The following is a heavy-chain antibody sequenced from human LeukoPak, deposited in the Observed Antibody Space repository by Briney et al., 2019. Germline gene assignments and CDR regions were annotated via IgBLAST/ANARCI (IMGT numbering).Heavy chain of an antibody. J-gene: IGHJ6*03. Sequence: SETLSLTCTVSGGSISSSSYYWGWIRQPPGKGLEWIGNIYYSRSTPYNPSLKSRVTISVDTSKNQFSLKLTSVTAADTAVYYCARHVRITLIRGARGYYHYYMDVWGKGTTVTVSS. CDR2: IYYSRST. CDR1: GGSISSSSYY. V-gene: IGHV4-39*01. CDR3: ARHVRITLIRGARGYYHYYMDV. D-gene: IGHD3-10*01.